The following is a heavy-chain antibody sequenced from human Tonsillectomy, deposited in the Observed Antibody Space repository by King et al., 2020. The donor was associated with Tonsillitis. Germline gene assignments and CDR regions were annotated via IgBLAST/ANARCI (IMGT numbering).Heavy chain of an antibody. CDR1: ALTLRSSG. Sequence: VQLVESGGGVVQPGGSMSLACAASALTLRSSGMHWVRQAPGRGLEWVAFTRADGRKEFYTDSLKGRVNISRDNSKNTLYLQMNSLRVEDAAVYYCAKAGVEGGSSVSSFHYWGQGTVVTVSS. D-gene: IGHD6-6*01. J-gene: IGHJ4*02. V-gene: IGHV3-30*02. CDR2: TRADGRKE. CDR3: AKAGVEGGSSVSSFHY.